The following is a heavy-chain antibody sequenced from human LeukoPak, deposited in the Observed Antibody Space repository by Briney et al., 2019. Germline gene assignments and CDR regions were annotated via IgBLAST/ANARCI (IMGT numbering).Heavy chain of an antibody. CDR3: VRISRSFVVASDWFFDL. D-gene: IGHD2-21*01. Sequence: SGPTLVKPTQTLTLTCTFSGFSLNTHRVGVGWIRQPPGKALEGLALIYWDDDKRYSPSLRTRLTITKEISKNQVVLTMTNMASVYTGTYFCVRISRSFVVASDWFFDLWGRGTLVTVSS. CDR1: GFSLNTHRVG. CDR2: IYWDDDK. J-gene: IGHJ2*01. V-gene: IGHV2-5*04.